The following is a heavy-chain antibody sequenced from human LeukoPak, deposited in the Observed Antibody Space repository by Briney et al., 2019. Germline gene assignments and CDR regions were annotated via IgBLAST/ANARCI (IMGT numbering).Heavy chain of an antibody. V-gene: IGHV3-23*01. J-gene: IGHJ4*02. CDR3: AKWEGGYGGNLGDY. CDR1: GFTFSTYA. CDR2: ISGSEGNT. D-gene: IGHD4-23*01. Sequence: QPGGSLRLSCAASGFTFSTYAMSWVRQAPGKGLEWVSAISGSEGNTYYRDSVKGRFIISRDNSKNTLYLQMSSLRAEDTAVYYCAKWEGGYGGNLGDYWGQGTLVTVSS.